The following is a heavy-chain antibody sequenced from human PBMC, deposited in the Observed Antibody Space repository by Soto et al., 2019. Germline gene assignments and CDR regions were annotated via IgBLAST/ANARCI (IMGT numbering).Heavy chain of an antibody. V-gene: IGHV3-73*01. J-gene: IGHJ4*02. Sequence: EVQLVESGGGLVQPGGSLKLSCAVSGFTFSGSTIHWVRQAPGKGLEWVGSIRSKADNYATAYAASVKGRFTISRDDSKNTTYMQLNSLKIEDTAVYYCNSRDVVVVPTSGVTNSWGQGTLVTVST. CDR1: GFTFSGST. CDR3: NSRDVVVVPTSGVTNS. CDR2: IRSKADNYAT. D-gene: IGHD2-21*01.